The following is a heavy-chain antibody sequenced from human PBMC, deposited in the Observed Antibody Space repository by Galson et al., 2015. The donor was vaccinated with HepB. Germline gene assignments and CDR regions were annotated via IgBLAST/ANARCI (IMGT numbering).Heavy chain of an antibody. Sequence: SLRLSCAASGFTFSNYGMHWVRQAPGVGLEWVALISYDGSIKYYAESVKGRFTTSRDNSKNTLYLQMNSLRAEDTAVYYCAKDRADTYTYPDYWGQGTLVTVSS. CDR3: AKDRADTYTYPDY. CDR2: ISYDGSIK. CDR1: GFTFSNYG. V-gene: IGHV3-30*18. J-gene: IGHJ4*02. D-gene: IGHD2-2*02.